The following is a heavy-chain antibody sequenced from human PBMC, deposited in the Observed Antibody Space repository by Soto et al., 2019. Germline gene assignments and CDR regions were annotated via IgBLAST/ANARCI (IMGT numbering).Heavy chain of an antibody. CDR1: GYTFTSYD. CDR2: MNPNSGNT. Sequence: ASVKVSCKASGYTFTSYDINWVRQATGQGLEWMGWMNPNSGNTGYAQKFQGRVTMTRNTSISTAYMELSSLRSEDTAVYYCAREIVVVPAATPGNDIWGQGTMVTVSS. D-gene: IGHD2-2*01. CDR3: AREIVVVPAATPGNDI. V-gene: IGHV1-8*01. J-gene: IGHJ3*02.